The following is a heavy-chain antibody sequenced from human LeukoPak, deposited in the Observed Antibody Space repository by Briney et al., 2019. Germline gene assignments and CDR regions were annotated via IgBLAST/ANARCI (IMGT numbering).Heavy chain of an antibody. J-gene: IGHJ4*02. Sequence: PPETLSLTCAVYGGSFSGYYWSWIRQPPGKGLEWIGEINHSGSTNYNPSLKSRVTISVDTSKNQFSLKLSSVTAADTAVYYCASQHCSSTSCPGDYWGQGTLVTVSS. V-gene: IGHV4-34*01. CDR3: ASQHCSSTSCPGDY. D-gene: IGHD2-2*01. CDR1: GGSFSGYY. CDR2: INHSGST.